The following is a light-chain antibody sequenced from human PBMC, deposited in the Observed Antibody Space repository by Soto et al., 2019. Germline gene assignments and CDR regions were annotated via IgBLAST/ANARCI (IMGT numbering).Light chain of an antibody. CDR2: EDN. J-gene: IGLJ2*01. V-gene: IGLV6-57*02. CDR1: GGSLASNY. CDR3: QSVDSSDQGF. Sequence: NFMLTQPHSVSGSPGKTVTISCTGSGGSLASNYVQWYQQRPGRAPTTVIYEDNDRPSGVPNRFSGSVDISSNSAFLTISGLTTEDEADYYCQSVDSSDQGFFGGGTRSPS.